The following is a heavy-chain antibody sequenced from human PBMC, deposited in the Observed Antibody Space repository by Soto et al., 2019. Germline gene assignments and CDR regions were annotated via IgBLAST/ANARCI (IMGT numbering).Heavy chain of an antibody. CDR2: ISSSSSYI. V-gene: IGHV3-21*01. CDR3: AKEAGELSTRSFDY. J-gene: IGHJ4*02. Sequence: EVQLVESGGGLVKPGVSLRLSCAASGFTFSSYSMNWVRQAPGKGLEWVSSISSSSSYIYYADSVKGRFTISRDNAKNSLYLQMNSLRAEDTAVYDCAKEAGELSTRSFDYWGQGTLVTVSS. CDR1: GFTFSSYS. D-gene: IGHD3-16*02.